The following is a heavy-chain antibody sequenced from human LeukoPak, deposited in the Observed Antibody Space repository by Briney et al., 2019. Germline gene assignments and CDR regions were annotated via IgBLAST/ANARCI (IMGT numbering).Heavy chain of an antibody. J-gene: IGHJ4*02. V-gene: IGHV3-23*01. Sequence: GGSLRLSCAASGFTFSSYAMSWVRQAPGKGLEYVSGITIGGDSTFYADSVKGRFTISRDNSKNTLYLQLNGLSAEDTAVYHCVKGGGSGGQGRLDYWGQGSLVTVPS. CDR3: VKGGGSGGQGRLDY. D-gene: IGHD3-10*01. CDR2: ITIGGDST. CDR1: GFTFSSYA.